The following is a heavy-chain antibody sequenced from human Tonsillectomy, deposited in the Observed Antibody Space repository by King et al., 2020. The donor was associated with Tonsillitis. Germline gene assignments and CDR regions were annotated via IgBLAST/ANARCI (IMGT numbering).Heavy chain of an antibody. CDR2: ISSSGSTI. CDR3: ARDQSVTVGANPHFDY. Sequence: VQLVESGGGLVQPGGSLRLSCAASGFTFSSYEMNWVRQAPGKGLEWVSYISSSGSTIHYADSVKGRFTISRDNAKNALYLQMNSLRAEDTAVYYCARDQSVTVGANPHFDYWGQGTLVTVSS. J-gene: IGHJ4*02. D-gene: IGHD1-26*01. CDR1: GFTFSSYE. V-gene: IGHV3-48*03.